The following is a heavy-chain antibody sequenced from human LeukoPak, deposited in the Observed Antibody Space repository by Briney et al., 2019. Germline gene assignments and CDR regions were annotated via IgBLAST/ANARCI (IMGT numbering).Heavy chain of an antibody. CDR2: ISGSGTST. J-gene: IGHJ4*02. CDR1: GFTFSSYA. CDR3: AKDSHFYC. V-gene: IGHV3-23*01. Sequence: GGSLRLSCAASGFTFSSYAMSWVRQAPGKGLEWVSGISGSGTSTHYAHSVKGRFTISRDNSKNTLYLQMNSLRGEDTAVYLCAKDSHFYCWGQGSLVTVSS.